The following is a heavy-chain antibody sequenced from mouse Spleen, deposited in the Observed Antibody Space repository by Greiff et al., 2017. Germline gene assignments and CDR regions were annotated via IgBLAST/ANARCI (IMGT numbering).Heavy chain of an antibody. CDR1: GYTFTSYW. CDR2: IHPNSGST. J-gene: IGHJ1*01. V-gene: IGHV1-64*01. D-gene: IGHD1-1*01. CDR3: AREGTVVAFYWYFDV. Sequence: QVQLQQPGAELVKPGASVKLSCKASGYTFTSYWMHWVKQRPGQGLEWIGMIHPNSGSTNYNEKFKSKATLTVDKSSSTAYMQLSSLTSEDSAVYYCAREGTVVAFYWYFDVWGAGTTVTVSS.